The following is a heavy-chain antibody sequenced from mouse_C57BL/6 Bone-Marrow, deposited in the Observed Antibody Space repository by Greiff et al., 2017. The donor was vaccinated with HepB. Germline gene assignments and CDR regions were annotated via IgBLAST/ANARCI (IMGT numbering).Heavy chain of an antibody. J-gene: IGHJ2*01. CDR3: ARLYSFFDY. CDR1: GYTFTSYW. Sequence: QVQLQQPGAELVMPGASVKLSCKASGYTFTSYWMHWVKQRPRQGLEWIGEIDPSDSYTNYNQKFKGKSTLTVDKSSSTAYMQLSSLTSEDSAVYYCARLYSFFDYWGQGTTLTVSS. D-gene: IGHD2-1*01. CDR2: IDPSDSYT. V-gene: IGHV1-69*01.